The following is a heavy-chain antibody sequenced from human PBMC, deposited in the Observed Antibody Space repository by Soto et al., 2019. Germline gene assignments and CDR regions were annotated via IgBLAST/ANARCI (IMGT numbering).Heavy chain of an antibody. CDR3: ARDKVPLGYCSGGSCFHYYYMDV. D-gene: IGHD2-15*01. CDR1: GGSISSYY. CDR2: IYYSGST. Sequence: SEALSLTCTVSGGSISSYYWSWIRQPPGKGLEWIGYIYYSGSTNYNPSLKSRVTISVDTSKNQFSLKLSSVTAADTAVYYCARDKVPLGYCSGGSCFHYYYMDVWGKGTTVTVSS. V-gene: IGHV4-59*01. J-gene: IGHJ6*03.